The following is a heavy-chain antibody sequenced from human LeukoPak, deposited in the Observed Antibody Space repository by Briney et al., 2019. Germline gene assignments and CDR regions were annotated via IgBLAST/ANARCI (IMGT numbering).Heavy chain of an antibody. J-gene: IGHJ4*02. CDR3: AKAYSSSWYEVFDY. CDR1: GNYW. CDR2: INSDGSWT. Sequence: GGSLRLSCAASGNYWMHWVRQAPGKGLVWVSHINSDGSWTSYADSVKGRFTISKDNAKNTVYLQMNSLRAEDTAVYYCAKAYSSSWYEVFDYWGQGTLVTVSS. V-gene: IGHV3-74*01. D-gene: IGHD6-13*01.